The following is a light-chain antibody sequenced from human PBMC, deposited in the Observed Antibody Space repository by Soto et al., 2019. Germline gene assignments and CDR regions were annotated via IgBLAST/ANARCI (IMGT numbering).Light chain of an antibody. V-gene: IGLV2-14*03. CDR1: HNDIGTYDY. CDR2: GVT. J-gene: IGLJ1*01. CDR3: SSFTSNRMYV. Sequence: QSALTQPTSVSGSPGQSITISCTGNHNDIGTYDYVSRYQQHPGRAPRLLIHGVTTRPSGISGRFSASKSGLTASLTISGLQPEDEADYYCSSFTSNRMYVFGPGTKVTVL.